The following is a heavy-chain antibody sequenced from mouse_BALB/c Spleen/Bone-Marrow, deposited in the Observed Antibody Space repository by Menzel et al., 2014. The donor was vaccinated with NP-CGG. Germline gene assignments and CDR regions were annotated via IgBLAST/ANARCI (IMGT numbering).Heavy chain of an antibody. V-gene: IGHV1S16*01. CDR2: INPSNGGT. CDR3: TRSNYGYWYFDV. Sequence: GLEWIGEINPSNGGTNFNEKFKNKATLTVDKSSSTAYMQLSSLTSEDSAVYYCTRSNYGYWYFDVWGAGTTVTVSS. J-gene: IGHJ1*01. D-gene: IGHD1-1*01.